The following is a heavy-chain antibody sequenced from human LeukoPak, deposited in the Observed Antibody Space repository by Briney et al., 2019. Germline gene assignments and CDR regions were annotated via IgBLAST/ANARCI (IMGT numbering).Heavy chain of an antibody. CDR2: IIPILGIA. D-gene: IGHD3-10*01. Sequence: SVKVSCKASGGTFSSYAISWVRQAPGQGPEWMGRIIPILGIANYAQKFQGRVTITADKSTSTAYMELSSLRSEDTAVYYCARDTVLLWFGESEHYFDYWGQGTLVTVSS. CDR3: ARDTVLLWFGESEHYFDY. J-gene: IGHJ4*02. CDR1: GGTFSSYA. V-gene: IGHV1-69*04.